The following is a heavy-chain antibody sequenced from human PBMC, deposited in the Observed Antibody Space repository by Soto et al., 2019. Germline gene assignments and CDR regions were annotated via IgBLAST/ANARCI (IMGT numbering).Heavy chain of an antibody. V-gene: IGHV5-51*01. D-gene: IGHD1-26*01. CDR2: INPDDSET. CDR1: GYIFTSHL. Sequence: HGEALNISCKASGYIFTSHLTAWVRQVPGKGLEWVWMINPDDSETRYSPSFQGQVTISADKSITTAYLQGSSLTASETAIYFSERQGTIGNRRNWLDPWGQGTPVTVSS. J-gene: IGHJ5*02. CDR3: ERQGTIGNRRNWLDP.